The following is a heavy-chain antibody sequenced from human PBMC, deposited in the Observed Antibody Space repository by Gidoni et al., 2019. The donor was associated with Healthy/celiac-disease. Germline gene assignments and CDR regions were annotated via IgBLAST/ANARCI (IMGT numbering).Heavy chain of an antibody. D-gene: IGHD3-3*02. CDR3: ARDRHIFGVLIKPLDY. V-gene: IGHV3-11*01. CDR1: GFTFSDYY. J-gene: IGHJ4*02. Sequence: QVQLVESGGGLVKPGGSLRLSCAASGFTFSDYYMSWIRQAPGKGLEWLSYISSSGSTMYYADSVKGRFTISRDNAKNSLYLQMNSLRAEDTAVYYCARDRHIFGVLIKPLDYWGQGTLVTVSS. CDR2: ISSSGSTM.